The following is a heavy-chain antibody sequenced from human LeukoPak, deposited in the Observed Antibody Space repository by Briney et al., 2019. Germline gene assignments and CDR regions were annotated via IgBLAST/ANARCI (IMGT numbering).Heavy chain of an antibody. CDR2: FDPEDGET. D-gene: IGHD1-26*01. CDR1: GYTLTELS. CDR3: ATRGSGSYLFDY. Sequence: ASVKVSCKVSGYTLTELSMHWVRQAPGKGLEWMGGFDPEDGETIYAQKFQGRVTMTEDTSTDTAYMELSSLRSEDTAVYYCATRGSGSYLFDYWGQGTLVTVSS. J-gene: IGHJ4*02. V-gene: IGHV1-24*01.